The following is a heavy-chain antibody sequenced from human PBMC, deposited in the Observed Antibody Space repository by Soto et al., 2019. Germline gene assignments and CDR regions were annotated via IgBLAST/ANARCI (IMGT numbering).Heavy chain of an antibody. CDR2: ISFDGSNK. CDR3: APTYYYDSSGYYYPPN. D-gene: IGHD3-22*01. CDR1: GFTFSSYG. V-gene: IGHV3-30*03. Sequence: PGGSLRLSCAASGFTFSSYGMHWVRQAPGKGLAWVAVISFDGSNKYYADSVKGRFTISRDNSKNTLYLQMNSLRAEDTAVYYCAPTYYYDSSGYYYPPNWGQGTLVTVSS. J-gene: IGHJ4*02.